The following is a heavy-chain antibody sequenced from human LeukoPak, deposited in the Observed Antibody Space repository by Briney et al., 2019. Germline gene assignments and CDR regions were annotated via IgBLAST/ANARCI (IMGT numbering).Heavy chain of an antibody. D-gene: IGHD1-1*01. V-gene: IGHV3-23*01. CDR3: AKSSRYSARDFDY. CDR1: GLTFSSYA. CDR2: ISGSGGST. Sequence: HSGGSLRLSCAASGLTFSSYAMSWVRQAPGKGLEWVSAISGSGGSTYYADSVKGRFTISRDNSKSTLYLQMNSLRADDTAVYYCAKSSRYSARDFDYWGQGTLVTVSS. J-gene: IGHJ4*02.